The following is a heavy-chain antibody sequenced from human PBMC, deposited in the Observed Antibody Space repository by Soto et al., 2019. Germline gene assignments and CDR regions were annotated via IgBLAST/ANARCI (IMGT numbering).Heavy chain of an antibody. CDR3: AKDGAPRYCSGRSCHPAGAY. Sequence: QVQLVESGGGVVQPGRSLRLSCAGSGFTFSNYGLHWVRQTPGKGLEWVAFISHDGSNKYYADSVKGRFTISRDSSKSTLYLQMDSRRVEDTAVYYCAKDGAPRYCSGRSCHPAGAYWGQGTLVTVSS. V-gene: IGHV3-30*18. D-gene: IGHD2-15*01. J-gene: IGHJ4*02. CDR1: GFTFSNYG. CDR2: ISHDGSNK.